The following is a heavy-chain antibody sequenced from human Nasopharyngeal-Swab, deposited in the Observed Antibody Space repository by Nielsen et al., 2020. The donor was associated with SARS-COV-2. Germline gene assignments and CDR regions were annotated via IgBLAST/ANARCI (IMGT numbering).Heavy chain of an antibody. Sequence: RQMPGKGRGWIGSIYDSGSTYYNPSLKRRGTRSVDTSKNQFSLKLSAVTAADTAVYYCARQIPEIRYYYYYMDVWGKGTTVTVSS. D-gene: IGHD1-14*01. CDR2: IYDSGST. V-gene: IGHV4-39*01. CDR3: ARQIPEIRYYYYYMDV. J-gene: IGHJ6*03.